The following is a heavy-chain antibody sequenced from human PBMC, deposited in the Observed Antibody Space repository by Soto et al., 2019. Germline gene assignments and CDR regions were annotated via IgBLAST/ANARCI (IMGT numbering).Heavy chain of an antibody. CDR3: ARGATVAGTYSY. J-gene: IGHJ4*02. CDR2: IYYSGST. Sequence: SETLSLTCTVSGGSISSYYWSWIRQPPGKGLEWIGYIYYSGSTNYNPSLKSRVTISVDTSKNHFSLKLSSVTAADTAVYYCARGATVAGTYSYWGQGTLVTVSS. D-gene: IGHD6-19*01. CDR1: GGSISSYY. V-gene: IGHV4-59*08.